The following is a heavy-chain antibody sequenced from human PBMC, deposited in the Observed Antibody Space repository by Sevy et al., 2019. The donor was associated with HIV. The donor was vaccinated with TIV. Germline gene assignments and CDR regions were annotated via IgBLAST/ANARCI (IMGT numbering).Heavy chain of an antibody. CDR3: ANAYSGSYSHSYLYALDV. CDR1: GFTFSNYG. V-gene: IGHV3-33*06. J-gene: IGHJ6*02. D-gene: IGHD1-26*01. Sequence: GGSLRLSCVASGFTFSNYGMHWVRQAPGEGLEWVAVIWYDGSKKYYADSVKGRFAIATENSKNTLYLQMNSLRAEDTAIYFCANAYSGSYSHSYLYALDVWGQGTTVIVSS. CDR2: IWYDGSKK.